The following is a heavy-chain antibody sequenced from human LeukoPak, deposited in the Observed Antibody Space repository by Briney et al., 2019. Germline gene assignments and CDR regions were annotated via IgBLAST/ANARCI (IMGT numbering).Heavy chain of an antibody. J-gene: IGHJ4*02. D-gene: IGHD5-18*01. Sequence: GGSLRLSCAASGFTFSSYAMSWVRQAPGKGLEWVSAISGSGGSTYYADSVKGRFTISRDNSKNTLYLQMDSLRAEDTAVYYCAKDRYSYGFRFDYWGQGTLVTVSS. CDR2: ISGSGGST. CDR1: GFTFSSYA. CDR3: AKDRYSYGFRFDY. V-gene: IGHV3-23*01.